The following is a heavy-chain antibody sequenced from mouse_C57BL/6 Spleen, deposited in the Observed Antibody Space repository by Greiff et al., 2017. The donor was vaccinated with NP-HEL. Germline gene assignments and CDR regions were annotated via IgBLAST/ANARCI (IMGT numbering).Heavy chain of an antibody. Sequence: QVQLKQSGPGLVQPSQSLSITCTVSGFSLTSYGVHWVRQSPGKGLEWLGVIWSGGSTDYNAAFISRLSISKDNSKSQVFFKMNSLQADDTAIYYCARRSLDDYAWFAYWGQGTLVTVSA. J-gene: IGHJ3*01. D-gene: IGHD2-4*01. CDR1: GFSLTSYG. V-gene: IGHV2-2*01. CDR3: ARRSLDDYAWFAY. CDR2: IWSGGST.